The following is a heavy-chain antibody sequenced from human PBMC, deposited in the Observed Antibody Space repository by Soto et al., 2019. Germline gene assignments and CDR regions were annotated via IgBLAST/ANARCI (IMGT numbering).Heavy chain of an antibody. V-gene: IGHV3-30*04. CDR1: GFTFSNYT. J-gene: IGHJ4*02. D-gene: IGHD1-26*01. CDR3: AGRAGSSDY. CDR2: ISYDEIDK. Sequence: QVQLVESGGGVVQPGRSLRLSCAASGFTFSNYTMHWVRPAPGKGLEWVALISYDEIDKYFADAVKGRFTISRDNSKNTLYLQMDSLRAEDTAVYYCAGRAGSSDYWGRGTLVTVSS.